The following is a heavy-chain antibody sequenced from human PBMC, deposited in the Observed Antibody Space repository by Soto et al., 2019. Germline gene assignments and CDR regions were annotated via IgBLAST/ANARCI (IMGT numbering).Heavy chain of an antibody. Sequence: PGGSLRLSCAASGFTFSSYWMHWVRQAPGKGLVWVSRINSDGSSTSYADSVKGRFTISRDNAKNTLYLQMNSLRAEDTAVYYCAKPPNYYDSSGYYHYWGQGTLVTVSS. CDR3: AKPPNYYDSSGYYHY. V-gene: IGHV3-74*01. D-gene: IGHD3-22*01. CDR1: GFTFSSYW. CDR2: INSDGSST. J-gene: IGHJ4*02.